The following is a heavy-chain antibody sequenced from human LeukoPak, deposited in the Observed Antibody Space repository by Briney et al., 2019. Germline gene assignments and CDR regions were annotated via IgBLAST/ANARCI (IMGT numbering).Heavy chain of an antibody. Sequence: SETLSLTCTVSGGSISSGSYYWSWIRQPAGKGLEWIGRIHTSGSTNYNPSLKSRVTISVDTSKNQFSLKLSSVTAADTAVYYCARARYSSYRRLMDVWGKGTTVTVSS. CDR3: ARARYSSYRRLMDV. D-gene: IGHD6-13*01. CDR1: GGSISSGSYY. J-gene: IGHJ6*03. CDR2: IHTSGST. V-gene: IGHV4-61*02.